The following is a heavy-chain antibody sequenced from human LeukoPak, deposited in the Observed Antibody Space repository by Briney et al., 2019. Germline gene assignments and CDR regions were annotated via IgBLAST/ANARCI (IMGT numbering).Heavy chain of an antibody. V-gene: IGHV3-7*03. CDR2: IKQDGSEK. J-gene: IGHJ6*03. Sequence: PGGSLRLSCAASGFTFSNYWMSWVRQAPGKGLEWVANIKQDGSEKYYVDSVKGRFTISRDNAKNSLYLQMNSLRAEDTAVYYCARELGYYYMDVWGKGTTVTISS. CDR3: ARELGYYYMDV. CDR1: GFTFSNYW.